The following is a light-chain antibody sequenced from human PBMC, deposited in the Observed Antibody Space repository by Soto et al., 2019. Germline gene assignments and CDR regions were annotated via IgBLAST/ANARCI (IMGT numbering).Light chain of an antibody. CDR2: KAS. CDR3: QQYNSYWT. Sequence: DIQMTQSPSTLSASVGDRVTITCRASQSISSWLAWYQQKPGKAPKLLIYKASSVDRGVPSRFRGSGSGTEFTPTTSSLKPDDFANYYCQQYNSYWTCGQGTKVEIK. V-gene: IGKV1-5*03. J-gene: IGKJ1*01. CDR1: QSISSW.